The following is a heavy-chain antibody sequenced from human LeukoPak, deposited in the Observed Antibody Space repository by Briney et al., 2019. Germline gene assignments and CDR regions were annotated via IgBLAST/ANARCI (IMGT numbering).Heavy chain of an antibody. Sequence: PGGSLRLSCAASGFTFSSYAMHWVRQAPGKGLEWVAVISYDGSNKYYADSVKGRFTISRDNSKDTLYLQMNSLRAEDTAVYYCARDPLPLVLWFGELGDWGQGTLVTVSS. D-gene: IGHD3-10*01. CDR3: ARDPLPLVLWFGELGD. V-gene: IGHV3-30*04. CDR2: ISYDGSNK. J-gene: IGHJ4*02. CDR1: GFTFSSYA.